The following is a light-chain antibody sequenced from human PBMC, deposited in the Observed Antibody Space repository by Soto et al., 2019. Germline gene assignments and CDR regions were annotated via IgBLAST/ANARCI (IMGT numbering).Light chain of an antibody. CDR2: DAS. Sequence: EIVLTQSPATLFLSPGEGATLSFRASQSVSSYLVWYQQKPGQAPRLLIYDASKRATGIPARFSGSGSGTDFTLTISRLEPEDFAVYYCQQYGSSRTFGQGTKVDIK. J-gene: IGKJ1*01. CDR1: QSVSSY. V-gene: IGKV3-20*01. CDR3: QQYGSSRT.